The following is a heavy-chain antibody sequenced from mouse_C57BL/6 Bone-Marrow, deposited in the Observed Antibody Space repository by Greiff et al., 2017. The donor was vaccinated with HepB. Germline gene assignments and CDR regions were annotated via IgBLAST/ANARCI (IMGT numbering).Heavy chain of an antibody. Sequence: EVKVEESGGGLVQPKGSLKLSCAASGFTFNTYAMHWVRQAPGKGLEWVARIRSKSSNYATYYADSVKDRFTISRDDSQSMLYLQMNNLKTEDTAMYYCVREDYGSSPYWYFDVWGTGTTVTVSS. CDR1: GFTFNTYA. V-gene: IGHV10-3*01. D-gene: IGHD1-1*01. CDR2: IRSKSSNYAT. J-gene: IGHJ1*03. CDR3: VREDYGSSPYWYFDV.